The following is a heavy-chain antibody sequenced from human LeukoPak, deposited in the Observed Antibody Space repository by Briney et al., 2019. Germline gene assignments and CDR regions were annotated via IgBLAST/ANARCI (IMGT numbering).Heavy chain of an antibody. V-gene: IGHV1-69*05. Sequence: SVKVSCKASGGTFTSYAISWVRQAPGQGLEWMGGIIPNFGTANYAQKFQGRVTITTDESTSTAYMELSSLRSEDTAVYYCARAQFSTYDFWSGYHPLMYFDYWGQGTRVTVSS. CDR2: IIPNFGTA. J-gene: IGHJ4*02. CDR1: GGTFTSYA. D-gene: IGHD3-3*01. CDR3: ARAQFSTYDFWSGYHPLMYFDY.